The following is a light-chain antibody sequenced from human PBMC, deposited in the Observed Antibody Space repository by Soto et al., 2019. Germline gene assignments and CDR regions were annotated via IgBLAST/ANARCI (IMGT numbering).Light chain of an antibody. V-gene: IGLV2-11*01. CDR3: RSFAGSYTFWV. CDR2: DVS. J-gene: IGLJ3*02. CDR1: SSDVGDYNY. Sequence: QSVLTQPRSVSGSPGQSVTISCTGTSSDVGDYNYVSWYQQYPGKAPRLVIYDVSKRPSGVPDRFSGSKSGNTASLTISGLQAEDEADYYCRSFAGSYTFWVFGGGTKLTVL.